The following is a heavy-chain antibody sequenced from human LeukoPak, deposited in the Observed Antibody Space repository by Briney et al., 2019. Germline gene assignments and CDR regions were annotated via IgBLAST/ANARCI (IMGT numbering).Heavy chain of an antibody. J-gene: IGHJ4*02. D-gene: IGHD2-2*01. CDR2: IYYSGST. CDR1: GGSISSSSYY. Sequence: PSETLSLTCTVSGGSISSSSYYWGWIRQPPGKGLEWIGSIYYSGSTYYNPSLKSRVTISVDTSKNQFSLKLSSVTAADTAVYYCARRGGYCSSTSCYHFDYWGQGTLVTVSS. V-gene: IGHV4-39*01. CDR3: ARRGGYCSSTSCYHFDY.